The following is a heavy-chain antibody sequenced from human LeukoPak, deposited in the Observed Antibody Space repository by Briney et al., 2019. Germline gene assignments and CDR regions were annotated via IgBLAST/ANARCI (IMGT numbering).Heavy chain of an antibody. CDR3: AREGGFYRPLDY. D-gene: IGHD3-3*01. J-gene: IGHJ4*02. V-gene: IGHV4-4*02. CDR1: GGSVFNTNW. Sequence: PSGTVSHPRGLSGGSVFNTNWWTWVRQPPGKGLEWIGEVHLDGRTNYNPSLESRLTMSVDVSANQVSLKLTSVTAADTAVYYCAREGGFYRPLDYSGQGTLVTVSS. CDR2: VHLDGRT.